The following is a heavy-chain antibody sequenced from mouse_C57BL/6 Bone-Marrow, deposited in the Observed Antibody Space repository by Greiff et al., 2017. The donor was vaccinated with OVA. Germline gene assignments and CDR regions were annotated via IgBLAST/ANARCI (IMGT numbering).Heavy chain of an antibody. J-gene: IGHJ1*03. D-gene: IGHD4-1*01. V-gene: IGHV1-66*01. CDR2: IYPGSGNT. Sequence: VKRVESGPELVKPGASVKISCKASGYSFTSYYIHWVKQRPGQGLEWIGWIYPGSGNTKYNEKFKGKATLTADTSSSTAYMQLSSLTSEDSAVYYCARREGLGRGDWYFDVWGTGTTVTVSS. CDR3: ARREGLGRGDWYFDV. CDR1: GYSFTSYY.